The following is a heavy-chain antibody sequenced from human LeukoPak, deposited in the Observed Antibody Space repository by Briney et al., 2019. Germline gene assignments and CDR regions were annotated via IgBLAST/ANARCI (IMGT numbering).Heavy chain of an antibody. J-gene: IGHJ5*02. CDR2: ISGSGGKT. D-gene: IGHD3-22*01. Sequence: GGSLRLSCAASGFTFSSFAMTWVRQAPGKGLEWVSVISGSGGKTYYADSVKGRFTLSRGNSNRTLFLEMSSLRVEDTAVYYCAREGTYYDSSGYYVSWGQGTLVTVSA. CDR1: GFTFSSFA. V-gene: IGHV3-23*01. CDR3: AREGTYYDSSGYYVS.